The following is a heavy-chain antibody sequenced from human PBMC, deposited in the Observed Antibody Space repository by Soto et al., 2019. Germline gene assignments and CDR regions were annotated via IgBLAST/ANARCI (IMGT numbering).Heavy chain of an antibody. V-gene: IGHV4-31*03. CDR2: IYYSGST. J-gene: IGHJ5*02. CDR1: GGSISSGGYY. D-gene: IGHD3-22*01. Sequence: PSETLSLTCTVSGGSISSGGYYWSWIRQHPGKGLEWIGYIYYSGSTYYNPSLKSRVTISVDTSKNQFSLKLSSVTAADTAVYYCARVYDSSGYYVFWFDPWSQGTLVTVSS. CDR3: ARVYDSSGYYVFWFDP.